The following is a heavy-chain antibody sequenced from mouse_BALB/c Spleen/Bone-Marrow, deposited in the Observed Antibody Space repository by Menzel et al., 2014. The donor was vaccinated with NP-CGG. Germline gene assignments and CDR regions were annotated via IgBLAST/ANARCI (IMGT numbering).Heavy chain of an antibody. J-gene: IGHJ1*01. CDR2: INPSNGRT. Sequence: QVQLQQPGAELVKPGASVKLSCKASGYTFTSYWMHWVKQRPGQGLEWIGEINPSNGRTNYNEKFKSEATLTVDKSSSTAYMQLSSLTSEDSAVYYCAPYYYGSSYGFYWYFDVWGAGTTVTVSS. CDR1: GYTFTSYW. D-gene: IGHD1-1*01. V-gene: IGHV1S81*02. CDR3: APYYYGSSYGFYWYFDV.